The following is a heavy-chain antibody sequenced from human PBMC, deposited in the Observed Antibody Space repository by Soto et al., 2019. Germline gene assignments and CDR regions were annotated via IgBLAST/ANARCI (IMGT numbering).Heavy chain of an antibody. Sequence: SETLSLTCAVSGGSISSGGYSWSWIRQPPGKGLEWIGYVYHSGSTYYNPSLKSRVTISVDRSKNQFSLKLSSVTAADTAVYYCDREPYETYFDYWGQGTLVTVSS. CDR3: DREPYETYFDY. CDR2: VYHSGST. J-gene: IGHJ4*02. CDR1: GGSISSGGYS. D-gene: IGHD5-12*01. V-gene: IGHV4-30-2*01.